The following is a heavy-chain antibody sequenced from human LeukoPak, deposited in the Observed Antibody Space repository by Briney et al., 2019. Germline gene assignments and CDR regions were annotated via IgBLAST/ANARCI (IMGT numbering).Heavy chain of an antibody. CDR2: ISWNSGSI. J-gene: IGHJ4*02. Sequence: PGRSLRLSCAASGFTFDDYAMHWVRQAPGKGLEWVSGISWNSGSIGYADSVKGRFTISRDNAKNSLYLQMNSLRAEDTALYYCAKDMGSSGWYYFDYWGQGTLVTVYS. D-gene: IGHD6-19*01. CDR1: GFTFDDYA. V-gene: IGHV3-9*01. CDR3: AKDMGSSGWYYFDY.